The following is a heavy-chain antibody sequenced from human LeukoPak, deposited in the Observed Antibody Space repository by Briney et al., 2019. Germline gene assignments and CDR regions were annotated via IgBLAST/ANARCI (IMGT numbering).Heavy chain of an antibody. CDR1: GGTFTNYA. D-gene: IGHD6-13*01. V-gene: IGHV1-46*01. CDR3: ARDSIAAAGFDFDY. CDR2: INPSGGST. Sequence: ASVKVSCKASGGTFTNYAINWVRQAPGQGLEWMGIINPSGGSTSYAQKFQGRVTMTRDTSTSTVYMELSSLRSEDTAVYYCARDSIAAAGFDFDYWGQGTLVTVSS. J-gene: IGHJ4*02.